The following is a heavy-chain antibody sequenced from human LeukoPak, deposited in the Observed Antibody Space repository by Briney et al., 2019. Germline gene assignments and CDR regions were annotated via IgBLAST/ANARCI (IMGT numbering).Heavy chain of an antibody. Sequence: SETLSLTCDVSGGSISSGLYSWSWIRQPLGKGLEWIGYIYHTGSTYYNPSLKSRVTISVDTFKNQFSLKLSSVTAADTAVYYCARVGYDSSGYYSGYFDHWGQGTLVTVSS. CDR1: GGSISSGLYS. CDR2: IYHTGST. CDR3: ARVGYDSSGYYSGYFDH. D-gene: IGHD3-22*01. J-gene: IGHJ4*02. V-gene: IGHV4-30-2*01.